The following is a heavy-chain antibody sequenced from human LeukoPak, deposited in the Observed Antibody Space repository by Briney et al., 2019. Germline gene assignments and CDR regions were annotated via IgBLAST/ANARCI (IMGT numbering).Heavy chain of an antibody. CDR3: AKAGTGYSGNYGMDV. J-gene: IGHJ6*02. Sequence: GRSLRLSCAASGFTFSSYGMHWVRQAPGKGLEWVAVISYGGSNKYYADSVKGRFTISRDNSKNTLYLQMNSLRAEDTAVYYCAKAGTGYSGNYGMDVWGQGTTVTVSS. CDR1: GFTFSSYG. CDR2: ISYGGSNK. D-gene: IGHD5-12*01. V-gene: IGHV3-30*18.